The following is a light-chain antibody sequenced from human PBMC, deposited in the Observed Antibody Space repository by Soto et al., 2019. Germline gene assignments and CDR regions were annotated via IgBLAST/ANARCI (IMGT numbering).Light chain of an antibody. V-gene: IGLV2-23*01. Sequence: QSALTQHASVSGSPGQSITISCTGTSSDVGSYNLVSWYQQHPGKAPKLMIYEGSKRPSGVSNRFSGSKSGNTASLTISGLQAEDEADYYCCSYAGSSTPSYVFGTGTKVTVL. CDR2: EGS. J-gene: IGLJ1*01. CDR3: CSYAGSSTPSYV. CDR1: SSDVGSYNL.